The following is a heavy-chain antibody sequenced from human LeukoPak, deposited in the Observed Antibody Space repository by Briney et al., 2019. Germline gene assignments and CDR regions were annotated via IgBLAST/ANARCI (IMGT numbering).Heavy chain of an antibody. CDR1: GGSISSYY. J-gene: IGHJ4*02. Sequence: SGTLSLTCTVSGGSISSYYWSWIRQPPGKGLEWIGYIYYSGSTNYNPSLKSRVTISVDRSKNQFSLKLSSVTAADTAVYYCARDTSGYGYTDYWGQGTLVTVSS. D-gene: IGHD5-12*01. CDR3: ARDTSGYGYTDY. V-gene: IGHV4-59*01. CDR2: IYYSGST.